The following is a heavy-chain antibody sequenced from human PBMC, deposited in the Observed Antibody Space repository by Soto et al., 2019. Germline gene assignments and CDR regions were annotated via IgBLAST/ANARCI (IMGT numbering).Heavy chain of an antibody. V-gene: IGHV4-39*01. CDR3: VVDGLVGY. CDR1: CGSISSSSYH. CDR2: IYYSGST. D-gene: IGHD2-8*01. J-gene: IGHJ4*02. Sequence: QLQLHESGPGLVKPSETLSLTCTVSCGSISSSSYHWGWIRQPPGKGLEGIGSIYYSGSTYYNPSLKSRVTISVDTSKSLGSLKLSSVTAADAAVYYCVVDGLVGYWGQGNLVTVSS.